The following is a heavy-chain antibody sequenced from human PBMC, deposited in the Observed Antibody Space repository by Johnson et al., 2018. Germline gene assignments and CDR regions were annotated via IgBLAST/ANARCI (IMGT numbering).Heavy chain of an antibody. D-gene: IGHD6-25*01. J-gene: IGHJ4*02. V-gene: IGHV1-8*01. CDR2: MKPNSGNT. Sequence: QVQLVQSGAEVTKPGASVKVSCKASGSTFTNYDINWVRQATGQGLEWMGWMKPNSGNTGYAPEFQGRLTMTRDTSTSTAYMELSSLRSKDTAVYYWPQGTEKAAAARGYWDQGTLVTVSS. CDR1: GSTFTNYD. CDR3: PQGTEKAAAARGY.